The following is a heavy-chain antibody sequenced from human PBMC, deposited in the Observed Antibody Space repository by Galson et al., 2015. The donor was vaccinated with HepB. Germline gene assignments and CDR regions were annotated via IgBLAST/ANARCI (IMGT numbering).Heavy chain of an antibody. J-gene: IGHJ4*02. Sequence: SLRLSCAASGFIFSNHWMTWVRQGPGKGLGWVATIRQDGSEKFYLDSVKGRFTISRDNAKNSLYLQMSSLRAEDTAVYYCARGRRLCSDGDCLDYWGQGTLVTVSS. V-gene: IGHV3-7*01. CDR1: GFIFSNHW. CDR3: ARGRRLCSDGDCLDY. D-gene: IGHD2-15*01. CDR2: IRQDGSEK.